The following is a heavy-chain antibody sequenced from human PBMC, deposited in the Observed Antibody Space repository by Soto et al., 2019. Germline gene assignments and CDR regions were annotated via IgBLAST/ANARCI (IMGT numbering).Heavy chain of an antibody. CDR2: ISSSGSTI. D-gene: IGHD6-6*01. J-gene: IGHJ6*02. V-gene: IGHV3-11*01. Sequence: QVQLVESGGGLVKPGGSLRLSCAASGFTFSDYYMSWIRQAPGKGLEWVSYISSSGSTIYYADSVKGRFTISRDNAKNSLYLQMNRLRAEDTAVYYCAREVYSSSLPTSYYYYGMDVWGQGTTVTVSS. CDR3: AREVYSSSLPTSYYYYGMDV. CDR1: GFTFSDYY.